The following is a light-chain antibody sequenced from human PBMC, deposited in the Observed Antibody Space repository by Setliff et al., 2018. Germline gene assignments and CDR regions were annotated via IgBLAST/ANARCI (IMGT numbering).Light chain of an antibody. J-gene: IGKJ4*01. V-gene: IGKV1-9*01. CDR2: GAS. CDR3: QQLESFPRT. CDR1: QDISNF. Sequence: DIQLTQSPSFLSASVGDRVIITCRASQDISNFFAWHQQKPGKAPKILIWGASHLQSGVPSRFSGGRSGTEYTLTINILQPEDFATYYCQQLESFPRTFGGGTKVDIK.